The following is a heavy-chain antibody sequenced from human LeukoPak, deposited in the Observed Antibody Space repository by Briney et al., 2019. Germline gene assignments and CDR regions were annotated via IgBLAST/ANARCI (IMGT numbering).Heavy chain of an antibody. CDR2: ISSSGSTI. CDR3: ARPRAGFASYYYYYYMDV. CDR1: GFTFSDYY. Sequence: GGSLRLSCAASGFTFSDYYMSWIRQAPGKGLEWVSYISSSGSTIYYADSVKGRFTTFRDNAKNSLYLQMNSLRAEDTAVYYCARPRAGFASYYYYYYMDVWGKGTTVTVSS. J-gene: IGHJ6*03. V-gene: IGHV3-11*04.